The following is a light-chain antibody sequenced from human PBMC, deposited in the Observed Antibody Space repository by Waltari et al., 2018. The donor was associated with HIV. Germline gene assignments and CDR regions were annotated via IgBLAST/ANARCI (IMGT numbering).Light chain of an antibody. CDR1: RSNIGAGYF. CDR3: QSYDSSLRASV. Sequence: QSALTQPPSVSGAPGQRVTIPCTGNRSNIGAGYFVHWYQHLPGTAPKLLVESDLNRPAVVPDRFAGSKSGTSSSLVITGLQAEDEADYYCQSYDSSLRASVFGGGTKLTVL. CDR2: SDL. J-gene: IGLJ2*01. V-gene: IGLV1-40*01.